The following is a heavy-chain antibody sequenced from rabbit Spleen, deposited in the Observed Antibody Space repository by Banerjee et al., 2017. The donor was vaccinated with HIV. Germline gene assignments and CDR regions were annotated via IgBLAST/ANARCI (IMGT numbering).Heavy chain of an antibody. Sequence: QLKESGGGLVQPGGSLKLSCKGSGFDFSSYYMSWVRQAPGKGLEWIGYIDPFFGTTFFAIWVNGRFTISSHNAQNTLYLQLNSLTVADTATYFCARGSATMTMVITVYYLSLWGPGTLVTVS. V-gene: IGHV1S7*01. J-gene: IGHJ4*01. CDR1: GFDFSSYY. CDR3: ARGSATMTMVITVYYLSL. D-gene: IGHD2-1*01. CDR2: IDPFFGTT.